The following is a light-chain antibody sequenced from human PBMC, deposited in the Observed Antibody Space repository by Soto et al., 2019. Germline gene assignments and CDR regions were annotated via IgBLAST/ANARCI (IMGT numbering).Light chain of an antibody. J-gene: IGKJ4*01. CDR1: QSVSSNY. CDR2: SAS. CDR3: QQYGGSPRVT. V-gene: IGKV3-20*01. Sequence: EIVLTQSPGTLSLSPGERVTLSCRASQSVSSNYLAWYQQKPGQAPRLLIYSASSRATGIPDRFSGSGSGTDFPLTISRLEPEDFAVYYCQQYGGSPRVTFGGGTKGEIK.